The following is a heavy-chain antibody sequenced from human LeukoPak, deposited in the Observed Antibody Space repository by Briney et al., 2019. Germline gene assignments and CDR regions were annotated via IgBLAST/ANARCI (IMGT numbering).Heavy chain of an antibody. Sequence: PSETLSLTCTVSDGSISSYYWSWIRQPPGKGLEWIGYIYQSGSTNYNPSLKSRVTISVDTSKNEFSLKLSSVTAADTAMYYCARNQHSYDSSGPGYWYFDLWGRGTLVTVAS. CDR1: DGSISSYY. CDR2: IYQSGST. D-gene: IGHD3-22*01. V-gene: IGHV4-59*01. CDR3: ARNQHSYDSSGPGYWYFDL. J-gene: IGHJ2*01.